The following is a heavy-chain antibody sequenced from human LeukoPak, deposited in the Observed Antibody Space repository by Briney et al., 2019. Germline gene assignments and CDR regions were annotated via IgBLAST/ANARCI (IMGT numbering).Heavy chain of an antibody. D-gene: IGHD6-19*01. Sequence: PGGSLRLSCAASGFTFSSYEMNWVRQAPGKGLEWVSYISSSGSTIYYADSVKGRFTISRDNAKNSLYLQMNSLRAEDTAVYYCARIAVAGYFDYWGQGTLVTVSS. V-gene: IGHV3-48*03. J-gene: IGHJ4*02. CDR3: ARIAVAGYFDY. CDR2: ISSSGSTI. CDR1: GFTFSSYE.